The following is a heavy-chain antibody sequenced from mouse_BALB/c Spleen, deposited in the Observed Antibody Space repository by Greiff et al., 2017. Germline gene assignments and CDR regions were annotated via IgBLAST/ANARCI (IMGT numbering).Heavy chain of an antibody. D-gene: IGHD2-12*01. Sequence: QVQLQQSGPELVKPGASVKISCKASGYAFSSSWMNWVKQRPGQGLEWIGRIYPGDGDTNYNGKFKGKATLTADKSSSTAYMQLSSLTSVDSAVYFCAPYDGGPPYAMDYWGQGTSVTVSS. CDR2: IYPGDGDT. CDR1: GYAFSSSW. CDR3: APYDGGPPYAMDY. J-gene: IGHJ4*01. V-gene: IGHV1-82*01.